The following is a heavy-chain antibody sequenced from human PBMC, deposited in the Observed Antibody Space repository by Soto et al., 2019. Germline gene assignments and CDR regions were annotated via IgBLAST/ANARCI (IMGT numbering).Heavy chain of an antibody. V-gene: IGHV4-59*02. CDR2: ILFSGAT. D-gene: IGHD6-13*01. CDR3: ARGRQLAAAAQGSWFDP. CDR1: GGSVNNYY. J-gene: IGHJ5*02. Sequence: SETLSLTCTVSGGSVNNYYWSWIRQPPGKGLEWVAYILFSGATSYNPSLKSRVSASVDTSKNQVSLQLSSVTAADTAVYYCARGRQLAAAAQGSWFDPWGQGTLVTVSS.